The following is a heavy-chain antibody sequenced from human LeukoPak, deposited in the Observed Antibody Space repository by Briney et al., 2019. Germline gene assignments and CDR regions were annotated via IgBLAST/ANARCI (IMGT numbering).Heavy chain of an antibody. CDR1: GGSFSGYY. CDR3: ARGGNGGYRYYYYYGMDV. J-gene: IGHJ6*02. D-gene: IGHD5-12*01. V-gene: IGHV4-34*01. CDR2: INHSGST. Sequence: PSETLSLTCAVYGGSFSGYYWSWIRQPPGKGLEWIGEINHSGSTNYNPSLKSRVTISVDTSKNQFSLKLSSVTAADTAVYYCARGGNGGYRYYYYYGMDVWGQGTTVTVSS.